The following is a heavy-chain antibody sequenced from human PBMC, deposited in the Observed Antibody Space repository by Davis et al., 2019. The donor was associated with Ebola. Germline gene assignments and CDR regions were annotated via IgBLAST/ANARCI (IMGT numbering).Heavy chain of an antibody. D-gene: IGHD3-3*01. J-gene: IGHJ4*01. CDR2: ISYSWST. CDR1: GGPVNGYY. V-gene: IGHV4-59*02. Sequence: MPSETLSLTCTVSGGPVNGYYWSWIRQPPGKGLEWIGFISYSWSTNYIPSLKSRVTISVDTSKNQFSLKLSSVTAADTAVYYCARGRDFWKVWGQGTPVTVSS. CDR3: ARGRDFWKV.